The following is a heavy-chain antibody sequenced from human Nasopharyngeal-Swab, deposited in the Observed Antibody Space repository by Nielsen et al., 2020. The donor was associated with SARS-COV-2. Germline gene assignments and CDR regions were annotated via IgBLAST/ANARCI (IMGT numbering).Heavy chain of an antibody. J-gene: IGHJ4*02. D-gene: IGHD3-22*01. CDR1: GFSVTSHG. CDR3: HLSSGYDGYINY. CDR2: IWYDGTNK. Sequence: GESLKISCKASGFSVTSHGMHWVRQAPGKGLEWVAVIWYDGTNKFYADSVKGRFTISRDNSKNTLYLQMNNLRAEDTAMYYCHLSSGYDGYINYWGQGTLVTVSS. V-gene: IGHV3-33*01.